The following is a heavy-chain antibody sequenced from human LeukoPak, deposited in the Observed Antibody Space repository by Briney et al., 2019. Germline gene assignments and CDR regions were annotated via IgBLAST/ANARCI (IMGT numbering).Heavy chain of an antibody. CDR1: GFTFSIYW. D-gene: IGHD6-13*01. Sequence: PGGSLRLSCAASGFTFSIYWMTWVRQAPGKGLEWVAKIKQDGSEKYYVDSVKGRFTISRDNAKNSLYLQMNSLRAEDTAIYYCARHSSSGPFDIWGQGTMVTVSS. CDR2: IKQDGSEK. V-gene: IGHV3-7*01. J-gene: IGHJ3*02. CDR3: ARHSSSGPFDI.